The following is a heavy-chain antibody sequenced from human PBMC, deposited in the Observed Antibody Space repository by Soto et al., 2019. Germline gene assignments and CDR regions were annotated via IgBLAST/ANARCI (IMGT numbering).Heavy chain of an antibody. CDR3: ARVTDAVSIAVAGTFDY. D-gene: IGHD6-19*01. V-gene: IGHV1-69*13. J-gene: IGHJ4*02. Sequence: ASVKVSCKASGGTFSSYAISWVRQAPGQGLEWMGGIIPIFGTANYAQKFQGRVTITADESTSTAYMELSSLRSEDTAVYYCARVTDAVSIAVAGTFDYWGQGTLVTVSS. CDR1: GGTFSSYA. CDR2: IIPIFGTA.